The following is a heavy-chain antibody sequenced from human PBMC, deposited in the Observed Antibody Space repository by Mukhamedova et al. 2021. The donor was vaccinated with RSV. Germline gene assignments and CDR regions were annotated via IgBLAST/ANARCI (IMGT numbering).Heavy chain of an antibody. CDR3: ERTYDFWSGHNGYYFDY. V-gene: IGHV3-30-3*01. J-gene: IGHJ4*02. Sequence: HWVRQAPGKGLEWVAVISYDGSNKYYADSVKGRFTISRDNSKNTLYLQMNSLRAEDTAVYYCERTYDFWSGHNGYYFDYWGQGT. D-gene: IGHD3-3*01. CDR2: ISYDGSNK.